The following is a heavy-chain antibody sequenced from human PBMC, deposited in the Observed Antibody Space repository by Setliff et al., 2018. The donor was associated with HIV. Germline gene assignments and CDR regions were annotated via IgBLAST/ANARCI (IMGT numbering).Heavy chain of an antibody. CDR3: ARDVTVRLSVEYYFDY. Sequence: GESLKISCAASGFTFSSYWMSWVRQAPGKGLEWVAVISIYDGSEKYYADSVKGRFTISRDNSKNMLYLEMNSLRAEDTAIYYCARDVTVRLSVEYYFDYWGQGTLVTVSS. J-gene: IGHJ4*02. D-gene: IGHD2-15*01. CDR2: ISIYDGSEK. V-gene: IGHV3-30*03. CDR1: GFTFSSYW.